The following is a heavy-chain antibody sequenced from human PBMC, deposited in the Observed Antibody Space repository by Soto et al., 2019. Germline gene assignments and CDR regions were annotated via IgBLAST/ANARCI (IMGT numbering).Heavy chain of an antibody. J-gene: IGHJ4*02. CDR3: AMRSSVSYVDY. CDR1: GFSFSSYA. V-gene: IGHV3-23*01. Sequence: EVQLLESGGGLVQPGGSLRLSCAASGFSFSSYAMNWVHQAPGKGLEWVSVISGSGDSTYYADSVKGRFTISRDNSKNTLYLQMISLRAEDTAVYYCAMRSSVSYVDYWGQGTLVIVSS. CDR2: ISGSGDST. D-gene: IGHD2-2*01.